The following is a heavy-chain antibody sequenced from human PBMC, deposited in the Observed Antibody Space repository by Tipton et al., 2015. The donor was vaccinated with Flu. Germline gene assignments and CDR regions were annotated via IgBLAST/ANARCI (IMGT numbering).Heavy chain of an antibody. CDR2: SLKDGNNA. V-gene: IGHV3-30-3*01. J-gene: IGHJ4*02. D-gene: IGHD3-16*01. Sequence: QVQLVQSGGGVVQPGGSLRLSCAASGFTFSGDALHWVRQAPGKGLEWVAVSLKDGNNAFYSDSVKGRFTVSRDISKNTLYLQMSSLRADDTAVYYCAKDHSPFGDYDYWGQGTLVTVSS. CDR3: AKDHSPFGDYDY. CDR1: GFTFSGDA.